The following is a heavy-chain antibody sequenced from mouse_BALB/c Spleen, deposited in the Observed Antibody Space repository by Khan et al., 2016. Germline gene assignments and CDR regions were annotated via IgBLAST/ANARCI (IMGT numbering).Heavy chain of an antibody. CDR3: ARELSYGCIAY. CDR1: GYTFTYYT. CDR2: INTTSSYT. Sequence: QVQLQQSAPELARPGASVKMSCKTSGYTFTYYTIHWVKQRPGQGLEWIGRINTTSSYTEYNQKFTGKTTFTADKSSSTAYMHLLRLTSEDLAVHYCARELSYGCIAYWCQGTLVTVSA. D-gene: IGHD1-2*01. V-gene: IGHV1-4*02. J-gene: IGHJ3*01.